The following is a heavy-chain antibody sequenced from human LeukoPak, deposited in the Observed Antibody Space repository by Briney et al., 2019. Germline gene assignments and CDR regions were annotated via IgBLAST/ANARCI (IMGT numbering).Heavy chain of an antibody. J-gene: IGHJ5*02. CDR2: IHPKSGGT. Sequence: VASAKVSCKASGYTFTDYYIHWVRQAPGQGLDWMGWIHPKSGGTNYAQRFQGRVTMTRDTSIITAYMELNRLRSDDTAVYYCARDRLHCNSTSCYTNWFDPWGQGTLVTVSS. D-gene: IGHD2-2*02. CDR1: GYTFTDYY. CDR3: ARDRLHCNSTSCYTNWFDP. V-gene: IGHV1-2*02.